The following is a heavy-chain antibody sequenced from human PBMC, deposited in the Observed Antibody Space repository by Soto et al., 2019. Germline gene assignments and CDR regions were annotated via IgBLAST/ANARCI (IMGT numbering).Heavy chain of an antibody. J-gene: IGHJ4*02. CDR3: AKAVYDLWSGYPARFDY. D-gene: IGHD3-3*01. CDR1: GFTFSSYW. Sequence: GGSLRLSCAASGFTFSSYWMHWVRQAPGKGLVWVSRINSDGSSTNYADSVKGRFTISRDNAKNTLYLQMNSLRAEDTAVYYCAKAVYDLWSGYPARFDYWGQGTLVTVSS. V-gene: IGHV3-74*01. CDR2: INSDGSST.